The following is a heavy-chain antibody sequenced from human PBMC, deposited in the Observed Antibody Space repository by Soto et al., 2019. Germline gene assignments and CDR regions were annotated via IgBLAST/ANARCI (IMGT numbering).Heavy chain of an antibody. V-gene: IGHV3-23*01. D-gene: IGHD3-16*01. CDR1: GFTFNYYG. CDR3: AKDRLAGGFDY. Sequence: GGSLRLSCAASGFTFNYYGMHWVRQAPGRGLEWVSLVSATAGTTYYTDSVKGRFTISRDNSRNTVYLQMNSLRADDTAVYYCAKDRLAGGFDYWGQGTLVTVSS. CDR2: VSATAGTT. J-gene: IGHJ4*02.